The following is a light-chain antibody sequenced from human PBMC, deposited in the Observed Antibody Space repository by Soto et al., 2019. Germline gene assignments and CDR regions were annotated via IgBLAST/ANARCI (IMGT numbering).Light chain of an antibody. V-gene: IGLV2-14*01. CDR2: EVN. Sequence: QSVLTPPASVSGSRGQSITTSCAGYSSDVGAYDYVSWYQHHPGKAPKLIIYEVNRRPSGVSNRFSGSKSGHKASLTISGLQAEDVFEYYGGPRTSITTPSGFGTGTNATVL. CDR1: SSDVGAYDY. J-gene: IGLJ1*01. CDR3: GPRTSITTPSG.